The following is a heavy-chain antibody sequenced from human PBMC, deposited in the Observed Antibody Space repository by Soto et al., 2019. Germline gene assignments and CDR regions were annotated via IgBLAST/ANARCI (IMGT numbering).Heavy chain of an antibody. D-gene: IGHD3-3*01. V-gene: IGHV4-31*03. Sequence: QVQLQESGPGLVKPSQTLSLTCTVSGDSISSGGYYWSWIRQDPGKGLEWIGYMYYNGSTYYNPSLKSRVTISVDMSKTQFSRKLRSVTAADTAVYYCARGGNYDFWSGYIYSGMDVWGQGTTVTVSS. CDR1: GDSISSGGYY. J-gene: IGHJ6*02. CDR3: ARGGNYDFWSGYIYSGMDV. CDR2: MYYNGST.